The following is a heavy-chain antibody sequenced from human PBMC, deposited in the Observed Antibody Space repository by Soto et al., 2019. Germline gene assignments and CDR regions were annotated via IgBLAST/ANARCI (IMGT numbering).Heavy chain of an antibody. V-gene: IGHV3-23*01. J-gene: IGHJ6*02. CDR1: GFSFSSFA. Sequence: EVQLLESGGGFIHPGGSLRLSCAASGFSFSSFAMNWVRQAPGKGLEWVSIIRGSADSTFYADSVKGRFTISRDNSKSTPYLPINSLRAEDTAVYYCAKKRGAIIDAISFYRMDVWGQGTTVTVSS. D-gene: IGHD2-21*01. CDR2: IRGSADST. CDR3: AKKRGAIIDAISFYRMDV.